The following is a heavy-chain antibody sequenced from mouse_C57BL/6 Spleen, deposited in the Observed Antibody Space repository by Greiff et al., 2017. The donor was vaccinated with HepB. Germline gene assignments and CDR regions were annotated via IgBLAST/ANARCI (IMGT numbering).Heavy chain of an antibody. CDR1: GYTFTDYY. D-gene: IGHD2-5*01. J-gene: IGHJ4*01. CDR3: ARRYSNYGAMDY. CDR2: INPNNGGT. V-gene: IGHV1-26*01. Sequence: VQLQQSGPELVKPGASVKISCKASGYTFTDYYMNWVKQSHGKSLEWIGDINPNNGGTSYNQKFKGKATLTVDKSSSTAYMELRSLTSEDSAVYYCARRYSNYGAMDYWGQGTSVTVSS.